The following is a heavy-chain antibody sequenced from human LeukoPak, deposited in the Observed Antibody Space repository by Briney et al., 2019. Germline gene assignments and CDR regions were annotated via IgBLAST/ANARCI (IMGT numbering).Heavy chain of an antibody. CDR2: IIPIFGTA. Sequence: TVKVSCKASVGTFSSYAISGVRQAPGQGLEWMGGIIPIFGTANYAQKFQGRVTITADESTSTAYMELSSLRSEDTAVYYCASAPNVVVVPLEFDYWGQGTLVTVSS. CDR3: ASAPNVVVVPLEFDY. D-gene: IGHD2-15*01. V-gene: IGHV1-69*13. CDR1: VGTFSSYA. J-gene: IGHJ4*02.